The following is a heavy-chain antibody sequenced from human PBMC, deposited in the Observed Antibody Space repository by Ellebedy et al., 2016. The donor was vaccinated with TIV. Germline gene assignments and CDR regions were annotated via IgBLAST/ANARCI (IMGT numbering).Heavy chain of an antibody. CDR2: INPNSGGT. J-gene: IGHJ5*02. CDR3: ARDLYIIAASDSGSYHTFDP. D-gene: IGHD1-26*01. V-gene: IGHV1-2*02. CDR1: GYTFTGYY. Sequence: AASVKVSCKASGYTFTGYYMHWVRQAPGQGLEWMGWINPNSGGTSYAQKFQGRVTISVDTSKNQFSLKLSSVTAADTAVYYCARDLYIIAASDSGSYHTFDPWGQGTLVTVSS.